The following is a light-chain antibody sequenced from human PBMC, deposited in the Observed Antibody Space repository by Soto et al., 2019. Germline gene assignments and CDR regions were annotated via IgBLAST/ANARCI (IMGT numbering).Light chain of an antibody. CDR1: ISDVGGYNF. CDR2: EVS. V-gene: IGLV2-14*01. Sequence: QSALTQPASVSGSPGQSITISCTGTISDVGGYNFVSWYQQHPGKAPQLMIYEVSNRPSGISNRFSGSKSGNTASLTISGLQAEDEADYYCSSYTSTNTHVFGTGTKVTVL. CDR3: SSYTSTNTHV. J-gene: IGLJ1*01.